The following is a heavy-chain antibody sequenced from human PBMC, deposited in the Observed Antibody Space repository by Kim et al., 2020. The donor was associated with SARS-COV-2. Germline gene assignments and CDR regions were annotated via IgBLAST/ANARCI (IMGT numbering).Heavy chain of an antibody. D-gene: IGHD3-10*01. V-gene: IGHV3-15*01. Sequence: GGSLRLSCEASGFTFSHYWMNWVRLVPGKGLEWVGLIRSETDGGSIDYAAPVKDRFTISRDDSNDKLFLQMTFLEADDSAIYYCARIALSRGGNGGYYYAMDVWGQGTAVTVSS. CDR3: ARIALSRGGNGGYYYAMDV. CDR2: IRSETDGGSI. CDR1: GFTFSHYW. J-gene: IGHJ6*02.